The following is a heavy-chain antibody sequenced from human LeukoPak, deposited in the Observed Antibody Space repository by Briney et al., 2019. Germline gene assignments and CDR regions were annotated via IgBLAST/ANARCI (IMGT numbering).Heavy chain of an antibody. V-gene: IGHV3-11*01. CDR1: GFTFNDYY. J-gene: IGHJ4*02. CDR3: ARGSSGYGSGSYSLPE. CDR2: ISSLGSTV. Sequence: GGSLSLSCAASGFTFNDYYMRWIRQAPGKGLEWVSYISSLGSTVYYADSVKGRFTLSRDNANDSLYLQMNSLRDEDTAVYYCARGSSGYGSGSYSLPEWGQGTLVTVSS. D-gene: IGHD3-10*01.